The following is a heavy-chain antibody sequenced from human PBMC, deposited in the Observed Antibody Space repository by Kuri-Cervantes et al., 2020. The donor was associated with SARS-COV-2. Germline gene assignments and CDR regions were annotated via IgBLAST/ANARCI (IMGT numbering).Heavy chain of an antibody. D-gene: IGHD2-8*01. J-gene: IGHJ6*03. CDR1: GYTFTGYY. V-gene: IGHV1-2*02. Sequence: ASVKVSCKASGYTFTGYYMHWVRQAPGQGLEWMGWINPNSGGTNYAQKFQGRVTMTRDTSISTAYMELSRLRSDDTAVYYCARDYCTNGVCYPPAGVHMEVWGKGTTVTVSS. CDR3: ARDYCTNGVCYPPAGVHMEV. CDR2: INPNSGGT.